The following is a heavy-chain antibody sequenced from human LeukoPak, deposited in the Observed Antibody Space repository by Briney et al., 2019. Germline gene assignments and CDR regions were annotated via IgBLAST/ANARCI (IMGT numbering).Heavy chain of an antibody. Sequence: SVKVSCKASGYTFTSYDINWVRQATGQGLEWMGWMNPNSGNTGYAQKFQCRVTMTRNTSISTAYMELSSLRSEDTAVYYCARHRYCSGGSCYLGGKRWFDPWGQGTLVTVSS. D-gene: IGHD2-15*01. CDR3: ARHRYCSGGSCYLGGKRWFDP. CDR1: GYTFTSYD. V-gene: IGHV1-8*01. J-gene: IGHJ5*02. CDR2: MNPNSGNT.